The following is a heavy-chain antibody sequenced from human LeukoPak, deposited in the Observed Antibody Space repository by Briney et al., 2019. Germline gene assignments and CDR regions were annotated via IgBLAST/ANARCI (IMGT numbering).Heavy chain of an antibody. CDR3: ARSLYSGSYYRFGY. V-gene: IGHV1-2*02. D-gene: IGHD1-26*01. Sequence: ASVKVSYKASGYTFSGYYMHWVRQAPGQGLEWMGWINPNSGGTNYAQKFQGRVTMTRDTSITTAYMELSRLRSDDTAVYYCARSLYSGSYYRFGYWGQGTLVTVSS. CDR2: INPNSGGT. J-gene: IGHJ4*02. CDR1: GYTFSGYY.